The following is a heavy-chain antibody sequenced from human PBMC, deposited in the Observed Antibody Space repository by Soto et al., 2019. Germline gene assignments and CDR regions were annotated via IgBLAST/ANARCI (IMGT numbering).Heavy chain of an antibody. J-gene: IGHJ4*01. V-gene: IGHV1-18*01. CDR3: ARDFQLSDYYDSSGYQTIRTYFDY. CDR2: ISAYNGNT. D-gene: IGHD3-22*01. CDR1: GYTFTSYG. Sequence: ASGKVSCKASGYTFTSYGISWVRQAPGQGLEWMGWISAYNGNTNYAQKLQGRVTMTTDTSTSTAYMELRSLRSDDTAVYYCARDFQLSDYYDSSGYQTIRTYFDYWG.